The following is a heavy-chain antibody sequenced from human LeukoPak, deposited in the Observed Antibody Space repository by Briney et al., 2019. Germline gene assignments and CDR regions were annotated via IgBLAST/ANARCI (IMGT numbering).Heavy chain of an antibody. Sequence: PGGSLRLSCAASGFIFSSYGMHWVRQAPGKGLEWVTFIRFDGRNKHHADSVKGRFGISRDNSKNTLYLQMNSLRSEDTAVYYXXXXXYTGSXYGASIDSWGQGSLVTVSS. CDR3: XXXXYTGSXYGASIDS. CDR2: IRFDGRNK. D-gene: IGHD1-26*01. J-gene: IGHJ4*02. V-gene: IGHV3-30*02. CDR1: GFIFSSYG.